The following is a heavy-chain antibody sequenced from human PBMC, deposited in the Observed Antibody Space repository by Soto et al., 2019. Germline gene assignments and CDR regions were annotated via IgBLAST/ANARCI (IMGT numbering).Heavy chain of an antibody. CDR2: IIPISETT. J-gene: IGHJ6*02. CDR3: ARSQGRSTSLEIYYYYYYGMDV. V-gene: IGHV1-69*01. CDR1: GGTFRSYA. Sequence: QVQLVQSGAEVKKPGSSVKVSCKASGGTFRSYAISWVRQAPGQGLEWMGGIIPISETTNYAQKFQGRVTITADETKSTAYMELSGLRSEDTAVYYCARSQGRSTSLEIYYYYYYGMDVWGQGTTVTVSS. D-gene: IGHD2-2*01.